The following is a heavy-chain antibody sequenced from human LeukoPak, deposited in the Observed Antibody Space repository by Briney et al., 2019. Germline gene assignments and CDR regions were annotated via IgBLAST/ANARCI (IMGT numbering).Heavy chain of an antibody. V-gene: IGHV4-30-4*01. CDR1: GGSISSGDYY. D-gene: IGHD3-10*01. Sequence: SQTLCLTCTVSGGSISSGDYYWSWIRQPPGKGLEWIGYIYYSGSTYYNPSLKSRVTISVDTSKNQFSLKLSSVTAADTAVYYCARGGSGYYGGGYWGQGTLVTVSS. CDR3: ARGGSGYYGGGY. J-gene: IGHJ4*02. CDR2: IYYSGST.